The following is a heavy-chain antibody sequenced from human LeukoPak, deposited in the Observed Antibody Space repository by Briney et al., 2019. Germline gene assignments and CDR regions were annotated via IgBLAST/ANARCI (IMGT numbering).Heavy chain of an antibody. CDR1: GYTFTSYY. J-gene: IGHJ4*02. CDR3: ARGSMTSLEYYGSGSYGY. Sequence: EASVKVSCKASGYTFTSYYMHWVRQAPGQGLEWMGGIIPIFGTANYAQKFQGRVTITTDESTSTAYMELSSLRSEDTAVYYCARGSMTSLEYYGSGSYGYWGQGTLVTVSS. CDR2: IIPIFGTA. V-gene: IGHV1-69*05. D-gene: IGHD3-10*01.